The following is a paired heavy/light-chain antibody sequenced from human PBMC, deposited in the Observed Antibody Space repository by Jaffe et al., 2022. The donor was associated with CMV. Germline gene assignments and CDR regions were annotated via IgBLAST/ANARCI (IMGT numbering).Light chain of an antibody. V-gene: IGLV6-57*04. CDR2: EDD. CDR1: SGSIASNY. Sequence: NFMLTQPHSMSESPGKTVTISCTRSSGSIASNYVQWYQQRPGSAPTTVIYEDDQRPSGVPDRFSGSIDSSSNSASLTISGLKTEDEADYYCQSYDSSNVVFGGGTQLTVL. J-gene: IGLJ7*01. CDR3: QSYDSSNVV.
Heavy chain of an antibody. J-gene: IGHJ4*02. D-gene: IGHD4-4*01. V-gene: IGHV3-48*03. CDR3: ARKATVATTTRRFAY. CDR1: GFTFSSYE. Sequence: EVQLMESGGGLVQPGGSLRLSCAASGFTFSSYEMNWVRQAPGKGLEWVSNIVGSGSNVYYADSVKGRFTISRDNAKNSLFLQMNSLRVEDTAVYYCARKATVATTTRRFAYWGQGTLVTVSS. CDR2: IVGSGSNV.